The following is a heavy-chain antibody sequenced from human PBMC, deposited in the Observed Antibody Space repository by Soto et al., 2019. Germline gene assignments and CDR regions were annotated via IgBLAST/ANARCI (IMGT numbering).Heavy chain of an antibody. CDR1: GGFISRYY. V-gene: IGHV4-59*08. CDR3: ARHSCSGSTCCLWYFDH. J-gene: IGHJ4*02. D-gene: IGHD2-15*01. Sequence: PSETLSLTCTVSGGFISRYYWSWIRQPPGKGLEWIGYIDNSGSTYYDPSLKSRVTISEDTSKNQFSLNLSSVTTADTAVYYCARHSCSGSTCCLWYFDHWGQGTLVTVSS. CDR2: IDNSGST.